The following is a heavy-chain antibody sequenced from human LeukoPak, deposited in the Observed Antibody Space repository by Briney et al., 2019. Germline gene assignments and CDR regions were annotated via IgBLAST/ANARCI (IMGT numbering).Heavy chain of an antibody. CDR1: GFTFSSYA. V-gene: IGHV3-23*01. J-gene: IGHJ4*02. CDR2: ISGSGGST. Sequence: GGSLRLSCAASGFTFSSYAMSWVRQAPGKGLDWVSAISGSGGSTYYADSVKGRFTISRDNSKDTLYLQMNSLRAEDTAVYYCAKGMLTVVPAAAFDYWGQGTLVTVSS. D-gene: IGHD2-2*01. CDR3: AKGMLTVVPAAAFDY.